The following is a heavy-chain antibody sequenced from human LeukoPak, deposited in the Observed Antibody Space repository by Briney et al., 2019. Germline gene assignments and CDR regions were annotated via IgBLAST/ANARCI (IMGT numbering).Heavy chain of an antibody. D-gene: IGHD3-16*02. J-gene: IGHJ4*02. Sequence: SETLSLTCTVSGGSISSSSYYWVWIRQPPGKGLEWIGSIYYSGSTHYNPSLKSRVTISVDTSKNQFSLKLSSVTAADTAVYYCASEYYDCVWGSYRYTVFDYWGQGTLVTVSS. CDR2: IYYSGST. CDR1: GGSISSSSYY. V-gene: IGHV4-39*01. CDR3: ASEYYDCVWGSYRYTVFDY.